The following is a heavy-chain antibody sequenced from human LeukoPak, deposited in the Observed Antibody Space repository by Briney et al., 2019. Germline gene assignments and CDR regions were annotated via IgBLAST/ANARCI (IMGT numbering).Heavy chain of an antibody. CDR1: GFTFSNYA. CDR2: ISGSGGVT. CDR3: AKGPAVHDAFDH. V-gene: IGHV3-23*01. Sequence: PGGSLRLSCAASGFTFSNYAMSWVRQAPGQGLEWVSVISGSGGVTSYADSARGRFTISRDIYKNTVYLQMNSLRADDTAVYYCAKGPAVHDAFDHWGQGTMVTVSS. J-gene: IGHJ3*01.